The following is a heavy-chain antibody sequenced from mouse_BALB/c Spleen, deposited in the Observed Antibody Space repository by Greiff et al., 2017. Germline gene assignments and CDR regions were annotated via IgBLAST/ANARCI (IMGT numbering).Heavy chain of an antibody. CDR2: IDPENGNT. V-gene: IGHV14-1*02. D-gene: IGHD1-1*02. CDR3: ARGSYHYFDY. CDR1: GFNIKDYY. Sequence: EVKLQESGAELVRPGALVKLSCKASGFNIKDYYMHWVKQRPEQGLEWIGWIDPENGNTIYDPKFQGKASITADTSSNTAYLQLSSLTSEDTAVYYCARGSYHYFDYWGQGTTLTVSS. J-gene: IGHJ2*01.